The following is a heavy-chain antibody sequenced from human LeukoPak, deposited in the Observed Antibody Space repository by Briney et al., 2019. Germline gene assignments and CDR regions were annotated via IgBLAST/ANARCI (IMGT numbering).Heavy chain of an antibody. J-gene: IGHJ4*02. V-gene: IGHV4-4*07. CDR1: GVSISSYY. CDR3: ARGGPTVTTYYFDY. D-gene: IGHD4-17*01. Sequence: PSETLSLTCTVSGVSISSYYWSWIRQPAGKGLEWIGRIHTSGSTKYNPSLKSRVTMSVDTSKNQFSLKLSSVTAADTAVYYCARGGPTVTTYYFDYWGQGTLVTVSS. CDR2: IHTSGST.